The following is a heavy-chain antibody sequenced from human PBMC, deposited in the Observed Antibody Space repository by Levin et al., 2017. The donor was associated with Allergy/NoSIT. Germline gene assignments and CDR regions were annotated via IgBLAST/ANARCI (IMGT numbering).Heavy chain of an antibody. J-gene: IGHJ4*02. CDR1: GGSISGYY. CDR3: ARDHAGRNTSFDY. CDR2: ISYGGST. V-gene: IGHV4-59*01. D-gene: IGHD1-14*01. Sequence: SETLSLTCTVSGGSISGYYWSWIRQPPGKGLEWIGYISYGGSTNYNPSLKSRVTMSVDTSKNQFSLKLSSMTAADTAVYYCARDHAGRNTSFDYWGQGTLVTVSS.